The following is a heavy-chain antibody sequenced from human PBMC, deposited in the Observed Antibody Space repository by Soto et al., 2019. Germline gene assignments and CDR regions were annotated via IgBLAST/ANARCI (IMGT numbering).Heavy chain of an antibody. V-gene: IGHV3-74*01. J-gene: IGHJ5*02. CDR2: INSDGSST. D-gene: IGHD4-17*01. CDR1: GFTFSSYW. Sequence: GGSLRLSCAASGFTFSSYWMHWVRQAPGKGLVWVSRINSDGSSTSYADSVKGRFTIPRDNAKNTLYLQMNSLRAEDTAVYYCARDAHDYGGNWFDPWGQGTLVTVSS. CDR3: ARDAHDYGGNWFDP.